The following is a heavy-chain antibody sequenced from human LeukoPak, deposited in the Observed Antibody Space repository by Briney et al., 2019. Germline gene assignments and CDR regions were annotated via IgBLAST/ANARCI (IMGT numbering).Heavy chain of an antibody. Sequence: GASVKVSCKASGYTFTGYYMHWVRQAPGQGLEWMGWINPNSGGTNYAQKFQGRVTMTRDTSISTAYMELSRLRSDDTAVYYCARASLDSSGYYYGYYYYYGMDVWGQGTTVTVSS. D-gene: IGHD3-22*01. V-gene: IGHV1-2*02. CDR3: ARASLDSSGYYYGYYYYYGMDV. J-gene: IGHJ6*02. CDR2: INPNSGGT. CDR1: GYTFTGYY.